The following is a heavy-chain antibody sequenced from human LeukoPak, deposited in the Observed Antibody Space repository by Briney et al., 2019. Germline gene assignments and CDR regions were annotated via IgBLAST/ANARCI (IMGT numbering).Heavy chain of an antibody. CDR2: IRGGGSTI. D-gene: IGHD3-22*01. CDR1: AFTFSSYE. Sequence: GASLRLSCAAAAFTFSSYEMNCIRPAPRKGLGWVSYIRGGGSTIYHAATVKGRFNISRDNAKTTLCLQINSLRAEDTAVYYCARKASFVAFRVVGWGAFASCSQGTMVTVSS. J-gene: IGHJ3*02. V-gene: IGHV3-48*03. CDR3: ARKASFVAFRVVGWGAFAS.